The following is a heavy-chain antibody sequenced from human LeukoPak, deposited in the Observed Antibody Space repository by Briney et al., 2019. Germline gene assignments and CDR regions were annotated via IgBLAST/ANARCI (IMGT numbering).Heavy chain of an antibody. D-gene: IGHD1-26*01. Sequence: GASVKVSCKASGYTFTGYYMHWVRQAPGQGLELMGWINSSSGVTNYAQKFQGRVTMTRDTSISTAYMELSSLRSDDTAVYYCARHVKWELLYWGQGTLVTVSS. CDR2: INSSSGVT. V-gene: IGHV1-2*02. CDR3: ARHVKWELLY. CDR1: GYTFTGYY. J-gene: IGHJ4*02.